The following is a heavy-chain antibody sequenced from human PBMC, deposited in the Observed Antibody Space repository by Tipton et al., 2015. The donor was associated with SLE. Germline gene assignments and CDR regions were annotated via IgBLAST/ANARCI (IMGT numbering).Heavy chain of an antibody. D-gene: IGHD6-19*01. CDR2: IDPRDSYS. CDR3: ARLGQWLVGNYDGMDV. CDR1: GYRFTSYW. Sequence: QLVQSGAEVKKPGESLRISCKGSGYRFTSYWISWVRQMPGKGLEWMGRIDPRDSYSNYSPSFQGHVTISADKSISTAYLQWRSLKASDTAIYYCARLGQWLVGNYDGMDVWGQGTTVTVSS. J-gene: IGHJ6*02. V-gene: IGHV5-10-1*01.